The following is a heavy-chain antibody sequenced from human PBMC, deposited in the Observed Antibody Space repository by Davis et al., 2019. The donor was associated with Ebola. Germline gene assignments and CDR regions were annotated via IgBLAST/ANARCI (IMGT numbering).Heavy chain of an antibody. D-gene: IGHD6-19*01. Sequence: GESLKISCTDSVITFSSYAMTWVRQAPGKGLEWISYISYSGSVTFYAQFAKGRFAISRDNAKNSVYLQMNSLKVDDTAVYYCARDGEQWLPHYYGMDVWGQGTTVTVSS. CDR3: ARDGEQWLPHYYGMDV. J-gene: IGHJ6*02. CDR1: VITFSSYA. CDR2: ISYSGSVT. V-gene: IGHV3-21*04.